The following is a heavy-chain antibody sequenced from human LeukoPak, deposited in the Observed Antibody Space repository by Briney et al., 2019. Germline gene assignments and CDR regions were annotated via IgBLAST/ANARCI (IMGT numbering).Heavy chain of an antibody. CDR1: GFSLSTSAMC. Sequence: SGPTLVNPTQTLTLTCTFSGFSLSTSAMCVSWIRQPPGKALEWLARIDWDDDKYYSTSLKTRLTISKDTSKNQVVLTMTNMYPVDTATYYCARIMVRGVYKDVWGQGTTVTVSS. CDR2: IDWDDDK. D-gene: IGHD3-10*01. V-gene: IGHV2-70*11. J-gene: IGHJ6*02. CDR3: ARIMVRGVYKDV.